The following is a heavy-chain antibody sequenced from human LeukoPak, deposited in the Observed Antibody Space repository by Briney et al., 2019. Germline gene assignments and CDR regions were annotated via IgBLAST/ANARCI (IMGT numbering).Heavy chain of an antibody. CDR3: ARGDFWSGYSSHYYYYGMDV. CDR1: GFTVSSNY. V-gene: IGHV3-53*01. CDR2: IYSGGST. J-gene: IGHJ6*02. D-gene: IGHD3-3*01. Sequence: GGSLRLSCAASGFTVSSNYMSWVRQAPGKGLEWVSVIYSGGSTYYADSVKGRFTISRDNSKNTLYLQMNSLRAEDTAVYYCARGDFWSGYSSHYYYYGMDVWGQGTTVTVSS.